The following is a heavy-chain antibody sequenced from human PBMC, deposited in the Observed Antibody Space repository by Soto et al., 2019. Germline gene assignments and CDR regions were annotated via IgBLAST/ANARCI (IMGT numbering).Heavy chain of an antibody. J-gene: IGHJ4*02. CDR3: AKAHEVNTTIVEDYFDY. D-gene: IGHD3-22*01. V-gene: IGHV3-23*01. CDR2: ISDSGGST. Sequence: GSLRLSCAASGFTFSSYAMSWVRQAPGKGLEWVSAISDSGGSTYYADSVKGRFTISRDNSKNTLYLQMNSLRAEDTAVYYCAKAHEVNTTIVEDYFDYWGQGTLVTVSS. CDR1: GFTFSSYA.